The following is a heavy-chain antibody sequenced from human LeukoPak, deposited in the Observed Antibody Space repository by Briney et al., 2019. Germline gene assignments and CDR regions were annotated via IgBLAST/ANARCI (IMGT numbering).Heavy chain of an antibody. CDR2: ISYDGSNK. CDR3: AKDSGGYTYIFDH. CDR1: GFTFSSYG. D-gene: IGHD5-18*01. Sequence: GRSLRLSCAASGFTFSSYGIHWVRQAPGKWLEWVAVISYDGSNKYYADSVKGRFTISRDNSKNTLHLQMSSLGAEDTAVYYCAKDSGGYTYIFDHWGQGTLVTVSS. V-gene: IGHV3-30*18. J-gene: IGHJ4*02.